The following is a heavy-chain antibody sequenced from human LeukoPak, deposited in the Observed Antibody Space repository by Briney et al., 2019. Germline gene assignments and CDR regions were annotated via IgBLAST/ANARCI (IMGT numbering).Heavy chain of an antibody. CDR3: ARDKHYGGFPHCFDY. V-gene: IGHV3-48*03. CDR2: ISSSGSTI. Sequence: GGSLRLSCAASGFTFSSYEMNWVRQAPGKGLEWVSYISSSGSTIYYADSVKGRFTISRDNAKNSPYLQMNSLRAEDTAVYYCARDKHYGGFPHCFDYWGQGTLVTVSS. CDR1: GFTFSSYE. J-gene: IGHJ4*02. D-gene: IGHD4-23*01.